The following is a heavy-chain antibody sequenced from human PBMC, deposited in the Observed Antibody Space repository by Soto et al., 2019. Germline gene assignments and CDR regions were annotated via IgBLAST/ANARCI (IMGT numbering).Heavy chain of an antibody. Sequence: GGSLSPSCEAPGLTFRGCAMGWVRQAQGKGLEWVSDIIDSGGSTYYADSVKGRFTISRDNSKSTLYLQMNSLRAEDTALYYCAKGRSYYYYYGVDVWGQGTTVTVSS. CDR2: IIDSGGST. J-gene: IGHJ6*02. V-gene: IGHV3-23*01. CDR3: AKGRSYYYYYGVDV. CDR1: GLTFRGCA.